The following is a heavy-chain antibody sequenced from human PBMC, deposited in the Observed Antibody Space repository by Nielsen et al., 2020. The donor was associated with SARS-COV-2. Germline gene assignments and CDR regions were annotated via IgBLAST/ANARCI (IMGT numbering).Heavy chain of an antibody. CDR3: ARRGPDSSGYYYFHY. V-gene: IGHV3-30-3*01. CDR2: IIYDGSNE. J-gene: IGHJ4*02. D-gene: IGHD3-22*01. CDR1: GFTFSNNA. Sequence: GESLKISCAASGFTFSNNAMHWVRQAPGKGLEWVALIIYDGSNESYADSVKGRFTISRDNSKNTLYLQMNSLRAEDTAMYYCARRGPDSSGYYYFHYWGQGTLVTVSS.